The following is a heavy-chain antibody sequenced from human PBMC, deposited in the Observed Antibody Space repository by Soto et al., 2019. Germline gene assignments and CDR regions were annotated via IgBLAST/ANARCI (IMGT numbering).Heavy chain of an antibody. V-gene: IGHV3-74*01. D-gene: IGHD1-26*01. Sequence: XVCLRLSCVVCGFSFSKHCMHGVRQVPGKGLEWVARIDNVAIGTSYADSVRGRFTISRDNTRSTLSLEMKSLRVNDTGIYFSVRVGGFDATHDYWGQGTLVTVSS. CDR1: GFSFSKHC. CDR2: IDNVAIGT. CDR3: VRVGGFDATHDY. J-gene: IGHJ4*02.